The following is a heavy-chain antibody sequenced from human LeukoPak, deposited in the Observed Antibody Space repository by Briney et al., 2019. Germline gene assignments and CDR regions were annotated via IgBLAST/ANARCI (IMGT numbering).Heavy chain of an antibody. Sequence: ASVKVSCKASGYTFTSYDINWVRQATGQGLEWMGWMNPNSGNAGYAQKFQGRVTMTRNTSISTAYMELSSLRSEDTAVYYCARSSLRYGSGSHDPLTWGQGTLVTVSS. CDR3: ARSSLRYGSGSHDPLT. D-gene: IGHD3-10*01. CDR2: MNPNSGNA. J-gene: IGHJ5*02. CDR1: GYTFTSYD. V-gene: IGHV1-8*01.